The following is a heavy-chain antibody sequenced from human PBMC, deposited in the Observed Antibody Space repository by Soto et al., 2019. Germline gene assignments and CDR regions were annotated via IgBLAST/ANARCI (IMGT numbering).Heavy chain of an antibody. J-gene: IGHJ4*02. CDR1: GYTFTSYG. Sequence: QVQLVQSGAEVKKPGASVKVSCKASGYTFTSYGISWVRQAPGQGLEWMGWISAYNGNTNYAQKLQGRVTMTTDTSTRTAYMELRSLRSDDTAVYYCAGDQAMVRGVIRFGLCGYWGQGTLVTVSS. D-gene: IGHD3-10*01. V-gene: IGHV1-18*01. CDR3: AGDQAMVRGVIRFGLCGY. CDR2: ISAYNGNT.